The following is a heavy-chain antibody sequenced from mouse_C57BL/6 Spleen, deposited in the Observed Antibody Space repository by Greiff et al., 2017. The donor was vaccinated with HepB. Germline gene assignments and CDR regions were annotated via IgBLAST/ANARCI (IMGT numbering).Heavy chain of an antibody. CDR1: GFSLTSYA. J-gene: IGHJ1*03. CDR3: ARNTIATVVATDWYFDV. Sequence: QVQLKESGPGLVAPSQSLSITCTVSGFSLTSYAISWVRQPPGKGLEWLGVIWTGGGTNYNSALKSRLSISKDNAKSQVFLKMNCLQTDDTARYYCARNTIATVVATDWYFDVWGTGTTVTVSS. V-gene: IGHV2-9-1*01. CDR2: IWTGGGT. D-gene: IGHD1-1*01.